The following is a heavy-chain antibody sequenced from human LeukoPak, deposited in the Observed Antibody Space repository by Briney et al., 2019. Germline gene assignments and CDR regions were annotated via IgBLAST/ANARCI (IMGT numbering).Heavy chain of an antibody. CDR1: GVSISSGSYY. V-gene: IGHV4-61*02. CDR3: ARGSSSPLDY. D-gene: IGHD6-6*01. CDR2: IYTSGST. Sequence: SETLSLTCTVSGVSISSGSYYWRWIRQPAGKGLEWIGRIYTSGSTNYNPSLKSRVTISVDTSKNQFSLKLSSVTAADTAVYYCARGSSSPLDYWGQGTLVTVSS. J-gene: IGHJ4*02.